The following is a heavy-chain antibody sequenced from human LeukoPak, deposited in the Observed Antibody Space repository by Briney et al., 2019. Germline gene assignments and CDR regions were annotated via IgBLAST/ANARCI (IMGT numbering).Heavy chain of an antibody. CDR2: INPNSGGT. V-gene: IGHV1-2*02. J-gene: IGHJ4*02. D-gene: IGHD3-22*01. CDR1: GYIFTGYY. CDR3: ARGHYYDSSGYFLYYFDY. Sequence: GASVKVSCKASGYIFTGYYMHWVRQAPGQGLEWMGWINPNSGGTNYAQKFQGRVTMTRDTSISTAYMELSRLRSDDTAVYYCARGHYYDSSGYFLYYFDYWGQGTLVTVSS.